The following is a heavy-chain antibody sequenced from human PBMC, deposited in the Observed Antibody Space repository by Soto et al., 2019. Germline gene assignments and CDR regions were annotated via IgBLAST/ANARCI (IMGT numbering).Heavy chain of an antibody. Sequence: LSLTCAASGFTFSSYWMSWVRQAPGKGLEWVANIKQDGSEKYYVDSVKGRFTISRDNAKNSLYLQMNSLRAEDTAVYYCARVFVARVVVSPFDYWGQGTLVTVSS. CDR1: GFTFSSYW. V-gene: IGHV3-7*05. J-gene: IGHJ4*02. CDR3: ARVFVARVVVSPFDY. CDR2: IKQDGSEK. D-gene: IGHD3-22*01.